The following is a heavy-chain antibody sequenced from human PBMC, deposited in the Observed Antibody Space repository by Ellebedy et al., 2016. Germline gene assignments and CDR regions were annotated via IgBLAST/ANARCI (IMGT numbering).Heavy chain of an antibody. J-gene: IGHJ4*02. V-gene: IGHV3-48*04. CDR2: ISRSGTPI. CDR3: ARDPIAVAGPHMWYFDY. CDR1: GFTFSSYS. D-gene: IGHD6-13*01. Sequence: GESLKISXAASGFTFSSYSMNWVRQAPGKGLEWVSHISRSGTPISYADSVKGRFTISRDNARNSLYLQMDSLRVEDTAVYYCARDPIAVAGPHMWYFDYWGQGTLVTVPS.